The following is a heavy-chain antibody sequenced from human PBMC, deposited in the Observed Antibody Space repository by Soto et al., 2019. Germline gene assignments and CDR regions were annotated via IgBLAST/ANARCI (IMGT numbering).Heavy chain of an antibody. Sequence: GGTLRLSCSASGFSFGDYAITWVRQAPGKGPERVGFIRRRAYGESTEYGASVKDRFTISRDDSKSIAYLQMHSLRIEDTAVFYFVRNRRDFWTGYSFFDQWGQGTQVTVSS. V-gene: IGHV3-49*04. J-gene: IGHJ4*02. CDR3: VRNRRDFWTGYSFFDQ. CDR1: GFSFGDYA. D-gene: IGHD3-3*01. CDR2: IRRRAYGEST.